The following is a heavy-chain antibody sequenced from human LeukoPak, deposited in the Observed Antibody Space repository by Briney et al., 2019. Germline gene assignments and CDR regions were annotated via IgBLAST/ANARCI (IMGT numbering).Heavy chain of an antibody. Sequence: PSETLSLTCSVSSDSISSSSYLWVWVRQPPGKGLEWIGDIYSNGHISYNPSLKSRAAISVDTSKNQFSLNLSSVTAADTAVYYCARRHYGSGNIDSWGQGTLVTVSS. CDR1: SDSISSSSYL. CDR3: ARRHYGSGNIDS. V-gene: IGHV4-39*01. CDR2: IYSNGHI. D-gene: IGHD3-10*01. J-gene: IGHJ4*02.